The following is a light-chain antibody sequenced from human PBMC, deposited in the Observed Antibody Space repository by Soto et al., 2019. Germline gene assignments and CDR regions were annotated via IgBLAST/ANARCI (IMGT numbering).Light chain of an antibody. Sequence: QSVLTQPASVSGSPGQSITISCTGTSSDVGGYNYVSWYQQHPGKPPKLMIYEVSNRPSGVANRFSGSKSGNTASLTISGLQAKDEADYYCSSYTSGSTWVFGGGTQLTVL. CDR2: EVS. J-gene: IGLJ3*02. CDR3: SSYTSGSTWV. V-gene: IGLV2-14*01. CDR1: SSDVGGYNY.